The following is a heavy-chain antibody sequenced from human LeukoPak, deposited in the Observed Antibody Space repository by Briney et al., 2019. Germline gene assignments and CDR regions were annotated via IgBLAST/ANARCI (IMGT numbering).Heavy chain of an antibody. D-gene: IGHD5-18*01. V-gene: IGHV3-23*01. CDR1: GFTFSSYG. CDR3: AKDPLPSRRGYSYGYVDY. J-gene: IGHJ4*02. CDR2: ISGSGLGT. Sequence: PGGSLRLSCAASGFTFSSYGMGWVRQAPGKGLEWVSAISGSGLGTYYADSVKGRFTISRDNAKDSLYLQMNNLRAEDTAVYYCAKDPLPSRRGYSYGYVDYWGQGTLVTVSS.